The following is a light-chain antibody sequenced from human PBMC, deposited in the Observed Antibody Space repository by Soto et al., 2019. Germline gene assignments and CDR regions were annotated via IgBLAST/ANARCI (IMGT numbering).Light chain of an antibody. J-gene: IGKJ1*01. V-gene: IGKV1-9*01. CDR2: ASS. Sequence: IQLTQSPSSLSASVGDRVTVTCRASQGIGTYLAWYQQKSGKAPTVLIYASSTLQTGVPSRFSGSGSGTDFSLTISSLHPEDAATYYCQQVDSYPRTFGQGTKVDIK. CDR3: QQVDSYPRT. CDR1: QGIGTY.